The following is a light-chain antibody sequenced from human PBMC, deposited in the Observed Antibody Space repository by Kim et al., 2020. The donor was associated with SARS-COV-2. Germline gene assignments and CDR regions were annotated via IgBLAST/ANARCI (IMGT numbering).Light chain of an antibody. Sequence: EIVLTQSPGTLSLSPGERATLSCRATQSVSSSLAWYQKKPGQAPRLLIFDASTGATGIPDRFSGSGSGTDFTLTISRLEPEDFAVYYCKQYGSAPATFGQGTKLEI. CDR1: QSVSSS. J-gene: IGKJ2*01. CDR3: KQYGSAPAT. CDR2: DAS. V-gene: IGKV3-20*01.